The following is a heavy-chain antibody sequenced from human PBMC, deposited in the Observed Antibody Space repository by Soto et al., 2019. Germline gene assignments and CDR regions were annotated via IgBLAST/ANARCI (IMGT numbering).Heavy chain of an antibody. CDR3: ARGGYSSGYHY. Sequence: QVQLLQSGTEVKEPGASVKVSCKASGYTFTSFDISWVRQAPGQGLELVGWTTASNTHTNYAQKLQGRVTMTTATSTTTAHMELGSLRSDDTDIYYCARGGYSSGYHYWGQGTLVTVSS. CDR2: TTASNTHT. J-gene: IGHJ4*02. V-gene: IGHV1-18*04. CDR1: GYTFTSFD. D-gene: IGHD3-22*01.